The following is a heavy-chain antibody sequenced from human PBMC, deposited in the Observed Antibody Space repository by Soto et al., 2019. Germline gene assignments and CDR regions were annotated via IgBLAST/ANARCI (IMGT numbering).Heavy chain of an antibody. D-gene: IGHD3-16*02. CDR2: MNPNSGNT. CDR1: GYTFTSYD. Sequence: GASVKVSCKASGYTFTSYDINWVRQATGQGLEWMGWMNPNSGNTGYAQKFQGRVTMTRNTSISTAYMELSSLRSEDTAVYYCARITFGGVLVLAYYFDYWGQGTLVTVSS. J-gene: IGHJ4*02. V-gene: IGHV1-8*01. CDR3: ARITFGGVLVLAYYFDY.